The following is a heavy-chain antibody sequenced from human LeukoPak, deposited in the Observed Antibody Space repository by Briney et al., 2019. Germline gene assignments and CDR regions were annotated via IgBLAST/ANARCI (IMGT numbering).Heavy chain of an antibody. D-gene: IGHD3-10*01. CDR2: IYYSGTT. V-gene: IGHV4-39*01. CDR1: GGSISSDNYY. CDR3: AKHYMGSSYNHGLDC. J-gene: IGHJ4*02. Sequence: SETLSLTCTVSGGSISSDNYYWGWIRQPPGKGLEWIGSIYYSGTTYYNPSLKSRVAISVDTSKNQFSLKLSSVTAADTALYYCAKHYMGSSYNHGLDCWGQGTLVTVSS.